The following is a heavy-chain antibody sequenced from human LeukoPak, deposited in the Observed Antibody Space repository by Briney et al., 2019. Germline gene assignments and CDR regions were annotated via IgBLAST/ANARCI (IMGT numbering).Heavy chain of an antibody. CDR1: GGAFSSYV. D-gene: IGHD3-16*01. V-gene: IGHV1-69*13. Sequence: ASVKVSSKTSGGAFSSYVVSWLRQAPGQGLEWMGGITPIFNRANYAQKFRGRVSITADESTSTAYMELSSLRSEDTAIYFCARDIGRGSYYFEIWGQGTRVTVSS. CDR3: ARDIGRGSYYFEI. J-gene: IGHJ4*02. CDR2: ITPIFNRA.